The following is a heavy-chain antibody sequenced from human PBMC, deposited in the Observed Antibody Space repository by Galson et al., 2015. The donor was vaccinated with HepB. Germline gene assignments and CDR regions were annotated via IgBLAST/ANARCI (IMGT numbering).Heavy chain of an antibody. V-gene: IGHV1-69*04. Sequence: SVKVSCKASGGTFSSYTISWVRQAPGRGLEWMGRIIPILGIANYAQKFQGRVTITADKSTSTAYMELSSLRSEDTAVYYCARDGPYQYCSGGSCYSDYWGQGTLVTVSS. D-gene: IGHD2-15*01. J-gene: IGHJ4*02. CDR1: GGTFSSYT. CDR2: IIPILGIA. CDR3: ARDGPYQYCSGGSCYSDY.